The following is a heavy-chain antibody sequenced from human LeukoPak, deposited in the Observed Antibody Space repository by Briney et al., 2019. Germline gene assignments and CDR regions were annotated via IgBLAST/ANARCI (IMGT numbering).Heavy chain of an antibody. CDR3: AKAPDFTDTKHEPDY. J-gene: IGHJ4*02. CDR1: GFKFTTFA. Sequence: PGGSLRLSCAASGFKFTTFAMTWVRQAPGKGLEWVSTITGSGYYTYYADSVKGRFTVSRDNSKNTLYLHMNSLRAEDTALYYCAKAPDFTDTKHEPDYWGQGTLVTVSS. V-gene: IGHV3-23*01. D-gene: IGHD2-8*01. CDR2: ITGSGYYT.